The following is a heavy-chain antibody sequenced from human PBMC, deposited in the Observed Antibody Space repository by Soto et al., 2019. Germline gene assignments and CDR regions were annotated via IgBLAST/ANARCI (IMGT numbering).Heavy chain of an antibody. CDR3: ARAQSATDAFDN. D-gene: IGHD5-12*01. Sequence: QVQLQESGPGLVKPSQTLSLTCTVSGGSISSGGYYWSWIRQNPGKGLEWIGYIYYSGTTYYSPSLKSRLTMSVDTYKNQFSLKLNSMTAAHTAVYYCARAQSATDAFDNWGQGTKVTVSS. CDR2: IYYSGTT. J-gene: IGHJ3*02. V-gene: IGHV4-31*03. CDR1: GGSISSGGYY.